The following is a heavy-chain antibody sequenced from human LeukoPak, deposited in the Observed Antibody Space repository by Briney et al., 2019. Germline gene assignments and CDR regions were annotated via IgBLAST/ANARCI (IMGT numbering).Heavy chain of an antibody. D-gene: IGHD6-13*01. CDR3: AKDWGGHSSSLVRD. V-gene: IGHV3-43D*03. CDR1: GFTFDDYA. J-gene: IGHJ4*02. Sequence: PGGSLRLSCAASGFTFDDYAMHWVRQAPGKGLEWVSLISWDGGSTYYADSVKGRFTISRDNSKNSLYLQMNSLRAEDTALYYCAKDWGGHSSSLVRDWGQGTLVTVSS. CDR2: ISWDGGST.